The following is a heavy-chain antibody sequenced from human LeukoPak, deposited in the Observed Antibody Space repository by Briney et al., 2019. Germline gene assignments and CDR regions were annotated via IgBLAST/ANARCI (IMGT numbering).Heavy chain of an antibody. CDR2: IYSGGST. V-gene: IGHV3-53*01. D-gene: IGHD3-9*01. Sequence: PGGSLRLSCAASGFTVSSNYMSWVRQAPGKGLEWVSVIYSGGSTYYADSVKGRFTISRDNAKNSLYLQMNSLRAEDTAVYYCARGVTYYDILTGYYDYWGQGTLVTVSS. CDR3: ARGVTYYDILTGYYDY. CDR1: GFTVSSNY. J-gene: IGHJ4*02.